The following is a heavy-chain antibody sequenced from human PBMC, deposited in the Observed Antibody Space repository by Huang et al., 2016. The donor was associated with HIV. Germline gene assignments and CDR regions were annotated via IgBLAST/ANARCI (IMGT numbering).Heavy chain of an antibody. CDR2: VYYGGRT. CDR3: ARHVKDSSWYVGWFDP. D-gene: IGHD6-13*01. V-gene: IGHV4-39*01. Sequence: QLQLQESGPGLVKPSETLSLTCSVSDDSINSRSYYWGWIRPPPGKGLAWIGSVYYGGRTYHNPALKSRVTMSVDTSRNQFSLKLSSVTTADTAVYYCARHVKDSSWYVGWFDPWGQGTLVTVSS. CDR1: DDSINSRSYY. J-gene: IGHJ5*02.